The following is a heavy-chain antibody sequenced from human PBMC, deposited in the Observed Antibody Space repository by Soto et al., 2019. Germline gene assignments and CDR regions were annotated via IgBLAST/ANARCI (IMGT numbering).Heavy chain of an antibody. Sequence: QVQLQESGPGLVKPSQTLSLICNVSGGSISSGDYYWSWIHQHPGKGLEWIGYIFYSGTTYYNPSLKSRVAISIDTSKNQFSLRLSSVTAADTAVYYCARRDGYSHFDYWGQGTLATVSS. J-gene: IGHJ4*02. V-gene: IGHV4-31*03. CDR2: IFYSGTT. CDR1: GGSISSGDYY. D-gene: IGHD4-4*01. CDR3: ARRDGYSHFDY.